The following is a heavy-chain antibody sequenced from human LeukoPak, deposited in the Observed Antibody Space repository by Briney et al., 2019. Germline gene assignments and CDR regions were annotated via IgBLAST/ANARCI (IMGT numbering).Heavy chain of an antibody. CDR2: INSDGSEG. J-gene: IGHJ4*02. Sequence: GGSLRLSCAVSGFTLSGFWMSWSRQAPGKGLEWVASINSDGSEGYYADSVKGRFTISRDNSKNTLYLQMSSLRAEDTAVYYCVKRGTIPGRPPGDWGQGTLVTVSS. CDR3: VKRGTIPGRPPGD. CDR1: GFTLSGFW. D-gene: IGHD2-2*02. V-gene: IGHV3-7*01.